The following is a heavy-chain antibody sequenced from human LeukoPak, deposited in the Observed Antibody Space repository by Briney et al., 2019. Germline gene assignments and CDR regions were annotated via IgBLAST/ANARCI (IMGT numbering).Heavy chain of an antibody. CDR1: GFTVSSNY. Sequence: GGSLRLSCAASGFTVSSNYMSWVRQAPGKGLEWVSVIYSGGSTYYADSVKGRFTISRDNSKNTLYPQMNSLRAEDTAVYYCASNIVVVTAIIDYWGQGTLVTVSS. V-gene: IGHV3-66*01. D-gene: IGHD2-21*02. J-gene: IGHJ4*02. CDR2: IYSGGST. CDR3: ASNIVVVTAIIDY.